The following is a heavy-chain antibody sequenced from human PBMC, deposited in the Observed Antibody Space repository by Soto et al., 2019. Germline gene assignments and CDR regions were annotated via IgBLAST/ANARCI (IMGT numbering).Heavy chain of an antibody. J-gene: IGHJ4*02. Sequence: QVQLVESGGGVVQPGRSLRLSCAASGFTFSSYGMHWVRQAPGKGLEWVAVIWFDGSDKYYADSVKGRFTISRDNSKNTLYLQMNSLRADDTAGYYCARDHPITVSGIDYWGQGTLVTVSS. CDR1: GFTFSSYG. V-gene: IGHV3-33*01. D-gene: IGHD6-19*01. CDR2: IWFDGSDK. CDR3: ARDHPITVSGIDY.